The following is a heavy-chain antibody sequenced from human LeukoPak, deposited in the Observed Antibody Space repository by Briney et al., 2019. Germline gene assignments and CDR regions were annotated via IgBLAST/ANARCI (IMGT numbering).Heavy chain of an antibody. Sequence: SETLSLTCAVSGGSISSSNWWSWVRQPPGKGLEWIGEIYHSGSTNYNPSLKSRVTISVDTSKNQFFLKLTSVTAADTAVYYCARDGAVAVSLRYFKHWGQGTLVTVSS. CDR3: ARDGAVAVSLRYFKH. V-gene: IGHV4-4*02. D-gene: IGHD6-19*01. J-gene: IGHJ1*01. CDR2: IYHSGST. CDR1: GGSISSSNW.